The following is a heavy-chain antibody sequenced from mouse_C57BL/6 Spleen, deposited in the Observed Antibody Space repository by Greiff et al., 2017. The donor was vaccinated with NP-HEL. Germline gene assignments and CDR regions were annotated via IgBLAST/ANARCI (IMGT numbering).Heavy chain of an antibody. J-gene: IGHJ4*01. D-gene: IGHD2-5*01. CDR2: IWSDGST. Sequence: QVQLQQSGPGLVAPSQSLSITCTVSGFSFTSYGVHWVRQPPGKGLEWLVVIWSDGSTTYNSALKSRLSISKDNSKSQVFLKMNSLQTDDTAMYYCARQYSNYYAMDYWGQGTSVTVSS. CDR3: ARQYSNYYAMDY. CDR1: GFSFTSYG. V-gene: IGHV2-6-1*01.